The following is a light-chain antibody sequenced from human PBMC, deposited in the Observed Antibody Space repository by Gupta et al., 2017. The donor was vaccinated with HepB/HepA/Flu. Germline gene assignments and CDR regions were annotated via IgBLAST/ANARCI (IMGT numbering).Light chain of an antibody. Sequence: DIQMTQSPSTLSASVGDRVTITCRASQSISSWLAWYQQKPGKAPKLLIYKASSLESGVPSRFSGSGSGTEFTLTIISLQPDDFATYYCQVDNSYSWTFGQGTKVEIK. CDR2: KAS. CDR1: QSISSW. V-gene: IGKV1-5*03. CDR3: QVDNSYSWT. J-gene: IGKJ1*01.